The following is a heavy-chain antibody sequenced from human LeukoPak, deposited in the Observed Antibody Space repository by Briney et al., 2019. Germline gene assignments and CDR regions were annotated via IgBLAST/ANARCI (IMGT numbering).Heavy chain of an antibody. D-gene: IGHD6-13*01. CDR1: GFTFDDYA. CDR3: AKGIAAAAHDAFDI. Sequence: PGRSLRLSCAASGFTFDDYAMHWVRQAPGKGLEWVSGISWNSGSIGYADPVKGRFTISRDNAKNSLYLQMNSLRAEDTALYYCAKGIAAAAHDAFDIWGQGTMVTVSS. CDR2: ISWNSGSI. V-gene: IGHV3-9*01. J-gene: IGHJ3*02.